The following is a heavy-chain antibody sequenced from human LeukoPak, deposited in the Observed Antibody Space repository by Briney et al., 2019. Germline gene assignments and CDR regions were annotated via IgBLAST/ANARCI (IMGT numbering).Heavy chain of an antibody. V-gene: IGHV3-23*01. Sequence: GGSLRLSCAASGFTFSTYAMSWVRQAPGKGLEWVSAITGSGGSTYYADSVKGRFTISRDNSKDTLYLQMNSLRAEDTAVYYCAKGPLTIFGVVDYWGQGTLVTVSS. CDR1: GFTFSTYA. D-gene: IGHD3-3*01. CDR3: AKGPLTIFGVVDY. CDR2: ITGSGGST. J-gene: IGHJ4*02.